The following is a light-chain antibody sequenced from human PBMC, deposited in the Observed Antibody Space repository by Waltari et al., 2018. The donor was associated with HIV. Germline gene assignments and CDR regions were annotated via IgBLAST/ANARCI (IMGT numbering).Light chain of an antibody. CDR2: DVN. V-gene: IGLV2-11*01. CDR3: CSYAGSSYV. Sequence: QSALTQPRSVSGSPGQSVTISCTGSASDVGGYHYVSWYQQHPGKAPKLLIYDVNKRPPGVPDRFSGSKSGNTASLTISGLQTEDEADYYCCSYAGSSYVFGTETKVTVL. J-gene: IGLJ1*01. CDR1: ASDVGGYHY.